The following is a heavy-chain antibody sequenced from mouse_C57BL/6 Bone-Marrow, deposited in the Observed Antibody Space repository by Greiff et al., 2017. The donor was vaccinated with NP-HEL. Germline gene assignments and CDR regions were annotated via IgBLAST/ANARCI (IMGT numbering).Heavy chain of an antibody. CDR2: INSDGGST. CDR3: ARHPYYDYDDAMDY. V-gene: IGHV5-2*01. J-gene: IGHJ4*01. D-gene: IGHD2-4*01. Sequence: DVKLVESGGGLVQPGESLKLSCESNEYEFPSHDMSWVRKTPEKRLELVAAINSDGGSTYYPDTMERRFIISRDNTKKTLYLQMSSLRSEDTALYYCARHPYYDYDDAMDYWGQGTSVTVSS. CDR1: EYEFPSHD.